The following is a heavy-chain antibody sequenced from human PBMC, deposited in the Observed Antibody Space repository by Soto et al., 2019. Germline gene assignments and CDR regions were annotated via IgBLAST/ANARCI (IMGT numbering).Heavy chain of an antibody. CDR1: GFTFSSYA. CDR3: AKDLTTVTGFNYYYGMDV. V-gene: IGHV3-23*01. D-gene: IGHD4-17*01. J-gene: IGHJ6*02. Sequence: GRSLRLSCAASGFTFSSYALTSVRQAPGKGLEWVSAISGSGGSTYYADSVKGLFTISRDNSKNTLYLQMNSMRAEDTAVYYCAKDLTTVTGFNYYYGMDVWGQGTTVTVSS. CDR2: ISGSGGST.